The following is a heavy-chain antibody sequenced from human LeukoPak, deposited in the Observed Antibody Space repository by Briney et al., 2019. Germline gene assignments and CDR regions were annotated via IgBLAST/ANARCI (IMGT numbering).Heavy chain of an antibody. CDR2: ISSNGGST. V-gene: IGHV3-64*01. D-gene: IGHD2-2*01. CDR1: GFTFSSYA. J-gene: IGHJ4*02. Sequence: PGGSLRLSCAASGFTFSSYAMHWVRQAPGKGLEYVSAISSNGGSTYYANSVKGRFTISRDNSKNTLYLQMGSLRAEDMAVYYCARGLGYCSSTCFYAGSDYWGQGTLVTVSS. CDR3: ARGLGYCSSTCFYAGSDY.